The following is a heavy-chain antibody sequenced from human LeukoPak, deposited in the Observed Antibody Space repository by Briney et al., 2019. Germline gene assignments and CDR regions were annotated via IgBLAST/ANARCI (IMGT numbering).Heavy chain of an antibody. CDR1: GFTFSSDS. V-gene: IGHV3-21*01. Sequence: LRLSCAASGFTFSSDSMNWVRQAPGKGMEWVSSISSSSSYIYYADSVKGRFTTSRDNAKNSLYLQMNSLRAEDTAVYYCARDLIYYDSSGSDYWGQGTLVTVSS. D-gene: IGHD3-22*01. CDR3: ARDLIYYDSSGSDY. J-gene: IGHJ4*02. CDR2: ISSSSSYI.